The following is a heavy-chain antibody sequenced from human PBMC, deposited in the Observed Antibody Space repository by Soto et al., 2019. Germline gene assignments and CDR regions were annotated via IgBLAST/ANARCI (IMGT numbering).Heavy chain of an antibody. V-gene: IGHV3-48*01. CDR1: GFTFSSYS. Sequence: EVQLVESGGGLVQPGGSLRLSCAASGFTFSSYSMNWVRQAPGKGLEWVSYISSSSSTIYYADSVKGRFTISRDNAKNSLYLKMNSLRAEDTAVYYCARDRSGSYYNYFDYWGQGTLVTVSS. J-gene: IGHJ4*02. D-gene: IGHD1-26*01. CDR2: ISSSSSTI. CDR3: ARDRSGSYYNYFDY.